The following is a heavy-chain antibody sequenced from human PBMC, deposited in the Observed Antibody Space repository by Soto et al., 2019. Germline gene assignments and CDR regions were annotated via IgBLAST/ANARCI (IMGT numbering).Heavy chain of an antibody. CDR2: INPNSGGT. Sequence: ASVKVSCKASGYTFTGYYMHWVRQAPGQGLEWMGWINPNSGGTNYAQKFQGRVTMTRDTSISTAYMELSRLRSDDTAVYLCARDTPNDDFAICGQGTMVIVSS. CDR3: ARDTPNDDFAI. CDR1: GYTFTGYY. V-gene: IGHV1-2*02. J-gene: IGHJ3*02.